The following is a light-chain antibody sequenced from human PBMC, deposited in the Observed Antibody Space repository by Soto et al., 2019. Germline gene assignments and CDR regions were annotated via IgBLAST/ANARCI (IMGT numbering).Light chain of an antibody. CDR1: QPIFTS. J-gene: IGKJ4*01. Sequence: DIQMAQSPSALFASIGDRVSVTCRASQPIFTSLAWYQQKPGKAPKLLIYDASVLQTGVPSRFSGFSSGTDFTLTISGLQPDDFATYFCQQFISYSAHGRALGGWTKV. V-gene: IGKV1-5*01. CDR2: DAS. CDR3: QQFISYSAHGRA.